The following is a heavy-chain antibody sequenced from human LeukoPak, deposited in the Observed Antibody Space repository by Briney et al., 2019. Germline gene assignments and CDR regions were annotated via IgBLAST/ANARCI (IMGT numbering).Heavy chain of an antibody. CDR1: EFTFSGYW. CDR3: ARDGFVGGADY. CDR2: INQDGSEK. V-gene: IGHV3-7*01. J-gene: IGHJ4*02. D-gene: IGHD2-15*01. Sequence: GGSLRLSCAASEFTFSGYWMNWVRQAPGKGPEWVANINQDGSEKHYVDSVKGRFTISRDNAKNSLFLQMNSLRVEDTAVFYCARDGFVGGADYWGQGTLVTVSS.